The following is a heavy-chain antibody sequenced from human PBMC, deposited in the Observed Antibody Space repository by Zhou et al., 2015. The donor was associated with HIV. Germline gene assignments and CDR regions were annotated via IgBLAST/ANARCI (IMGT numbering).Heavy chain of an antibody. CDR1: GGTFSSYA. CDR3: ARGGYDILTGYYNAGVNDY. CDR2: IIPIFGTA. D-gene: IGHD3-9*01. V-gene: IGHV1-69*01. Sequence: QVQLVQSGAEVRKPGASVKVSCKASGGTFSSYAISWVRQAPGQGLEWMGGIIPIFGTANYAQKFQGRVTITADESTSTAYMELSSLRSEDTAVYYCARGGYDILTGYYNAGVNDYWGQGTLVHRLL. J-gene: IGHJ4*02.